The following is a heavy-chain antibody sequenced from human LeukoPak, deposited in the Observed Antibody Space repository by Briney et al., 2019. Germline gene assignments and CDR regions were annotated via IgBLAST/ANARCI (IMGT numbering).Heavy chain of an antibody. Sequence: GGSLRLSCAASGFTFSSYWMHWVRQAPGKGLVWVSRINSDGSSTSYADSVKGRFTISRDNAKNTLYLQMNSLRAEDTAVYYCARGSSHGGNPKYWGQGTLVTVSP. V-gene: IGHV3-74*01. D-gene: IGHD4-23*01. J-gene: IGHJ4*02. CDR2: INSDGSST. CDR1: GFTFSSYW. CDR3: ARGSSHGGNPKY.